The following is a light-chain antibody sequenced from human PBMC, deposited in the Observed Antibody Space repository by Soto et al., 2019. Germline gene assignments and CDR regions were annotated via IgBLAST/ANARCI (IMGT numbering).Light chain of an antibody. CDR3: QQYYNLALT. V-gene: IGKV1-33*01. CDR1: HDINNF. CDR2: YAS. J-gene: IGKJ4*01. Sequence: DIQMTQSPSSLSASVGDRVTITCQASHDINNFLNLYQQKPGKAPELLIYYASNLETGVPSRFSGSGSGTYFTFTISSLQPEDIATYYCQQYYNLALTFGGGTKVDIK.